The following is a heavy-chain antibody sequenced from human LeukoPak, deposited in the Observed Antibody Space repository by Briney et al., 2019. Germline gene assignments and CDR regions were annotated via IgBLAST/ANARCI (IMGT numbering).Heavy chain of an antibody. D-gene: IGHD4-23*01. V-gene: IGHV3-30-3*01. CDR3: ASSVVTPQAGY. J-gene: IGHJ4*02. CDR1: GFTFSSYA. Sequence: PGGSLRLSCAASGFTFSSYALHWVRQAPGKGLEWVAVISDDGSNKYYADSVKGRFTISRDNSKNTLCLQVDSLRAEDTAVYYCASSVVTPQAGYWGQGTLVTVSS. CDR2: ISDDGSNK.